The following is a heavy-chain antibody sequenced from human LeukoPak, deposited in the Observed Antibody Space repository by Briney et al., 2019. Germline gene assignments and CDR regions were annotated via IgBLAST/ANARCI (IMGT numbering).Heavy chain of an antibody. J-gene: IGHJ6*04. V-gene: IGHV3-48*03. Sequence: PGGSLRLSCAASGFTFSSYEMNWVRQAPGKGLEWVSYISSSGSTIYYADSVEGRFTISRDNAKNSLYLQMNSLRAEDTAVYYCAGGDYYYYYGMDVWGKGTTVTVSS. CDR2: ISSSGSTI. CDR1: GFTFSSYE. D-gene: IGHD3-10*01. CDR3: AGGDYYYYYGMDV.